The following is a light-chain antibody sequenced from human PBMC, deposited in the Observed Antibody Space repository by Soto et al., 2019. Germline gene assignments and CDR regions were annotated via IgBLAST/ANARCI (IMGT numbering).Light chain of an antibody. J-gene: IGLJ1*01. CDR1: SSDVGGYNY. Sequence: QSVLTQPASVSGFPGQSITISCTGTSSDVGGYNYVSWYQQHPGKAPKLMIYDVSNRPSGVSSRFSGSKSGNTASLTISGLQAEDEADYYCSSYTSSSTLYVFGTGTKVTVL. CDR3: SSYTSSSTLYV. V-gene: IGLV2-14*01. CDR2: DVS.